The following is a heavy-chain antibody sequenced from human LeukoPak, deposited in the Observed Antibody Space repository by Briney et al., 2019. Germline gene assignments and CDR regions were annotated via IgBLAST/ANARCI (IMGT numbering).Heavy chain of an antibody. J-gene: IGHJ3*02. V-gene: IGHV4-39*01. CDR3: ARRVQWLVLGNDAFDI. Sequence: SETLSLTCTVSGGSISSSSYYWGWIRQPPGKGLEWIGSIYYSGSTYYNPSLKSRVTISVDTSKNQFSLKLSSVTAADTAVYYCARRVQWLVLGNDAFDIRGQGTMVTVSS. D-gene: IGHD6-19*01. CDR2: IYYSGST. CDR1: GGSISSSSYY.